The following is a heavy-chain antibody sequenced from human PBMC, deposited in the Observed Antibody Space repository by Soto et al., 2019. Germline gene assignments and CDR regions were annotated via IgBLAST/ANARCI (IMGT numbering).Heavy chain of an antibody. V-gene: IGHV4-39*01. CDR1: GGSISSSSYY. CDR3: ARRRYYDSSGYSWFDP. Sequence: SETLSLTCTVSGGSISSSSYYWGWIRQPPGKGLEWIGSIYYSGSTYYNPSLKSRVTISVDTSKNQFSLKLSSVTAADTAVYYCARRRYYDSSGYSWFDPWGQGTLVPVSS. D-gene: IGHD3-22*01. CDR2: IYYSGST. J-gene: IGHJ5*02.